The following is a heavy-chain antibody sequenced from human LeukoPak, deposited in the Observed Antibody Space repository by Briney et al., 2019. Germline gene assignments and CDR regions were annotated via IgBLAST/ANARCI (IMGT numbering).Heavy chain of an antibody. CDR1: GYTFTSYD. CDR2: MNPKSGNT. Sequence: ASVKVSCKASGYTFTSYDINWVRQASGQGLEWMGWMNPKSGNTGYEQKFQGRVTMTRDTSISTAYMELSRLRSDDTAVYYCARDYDFWSGFDDYWGQGTLVTVSS. CDR3: ARDYDFWSGFDDY. J-gene: IGHJ4*02. D-gene: IGHD3-3*01. V-gene: IGHV1-8*01.